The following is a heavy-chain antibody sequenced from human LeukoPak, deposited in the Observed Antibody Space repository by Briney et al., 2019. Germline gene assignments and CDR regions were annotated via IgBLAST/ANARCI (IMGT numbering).Heavy chain of an antibody. CDR1: GGSISATGYF. Sequence: SETLSLTCTVSGGSISATGYFWGWIHQPPGKGLEWIGSVYYSGITHYNPSLKSRVTISVDTSKNQFSLKLSSVTAADTAVYYCARVDLQNAFDIWGQGTVVTVSS. D-gene: IGHD3/OR15-3a*01. J-gene: IGHJ3*02. CDR2: VYYSGIT. V-gene: IGHV4-39*07. CDR3: ARVDLQNAFDI.